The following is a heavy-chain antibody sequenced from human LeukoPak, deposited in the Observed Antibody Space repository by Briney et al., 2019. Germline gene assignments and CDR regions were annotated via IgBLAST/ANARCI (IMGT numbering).Heavy chain of an antibody. V-gene: IGHV3-23*01. CDR1: GFIFSSYA. D-gene: IGHD2-2*01. CDR3: AKEGTDCSSTSCYDY. Sequence: GGSLRLSCAASGFIFSSYAMSWVRQAPGKGLEWVSAISGSGGSTYYADSVKGRFTISRDNSKNTLYLQMNSLRAEDKAVYYCAKEGTDCSSTSCYDYWGQGTLVTVSS. J-gene: IGHJ4*02. CDR2: ISGSGGST.